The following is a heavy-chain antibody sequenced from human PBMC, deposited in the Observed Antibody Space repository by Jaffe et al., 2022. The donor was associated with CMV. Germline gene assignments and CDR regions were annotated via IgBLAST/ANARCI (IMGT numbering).Heavy chain of an antibody. Sequence: EVQLVESGGGLVQPGGSLRLSCAASGFTFSSYEMNWVRQAPGKGLEWVSYISSSGSTIYYADSVKGRFTISRDNAKNSLYLQMNSLRAEDTAVYYCARAGRSRDWLTSEHFDYWGQGTLVTVSS. V-gene: IGHV3-48*03. CDR3: ARAGRSRDWLTSEHFDY. J-gene: IGHJ4*02. CDR2: ISSSGSTI. D-gene: IGHD3-9*01. CDR1: GFTFSSYE.